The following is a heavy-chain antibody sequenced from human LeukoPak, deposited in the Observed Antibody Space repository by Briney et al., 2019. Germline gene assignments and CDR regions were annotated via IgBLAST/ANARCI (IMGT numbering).Heavy chain of an antibody. CDR1: GGSFSGYY. D-gene: IGHD5-24*01. Sequence: SETLSLTCAVYGGSFSGYYWSWIRQPPGKGLEWIGEINHSGSTNYNPSLKSRVTISVDTSKNQFSLKLSSVTAADTAVYYCASVRKMATMYYYGMDVWGQGTTVTVSS. V-gene: IGHV4-34*01. CDR3: ASVRKMATMYYYGMDV. J-gene: IGHJ6*02. CDR2: INHSGST.